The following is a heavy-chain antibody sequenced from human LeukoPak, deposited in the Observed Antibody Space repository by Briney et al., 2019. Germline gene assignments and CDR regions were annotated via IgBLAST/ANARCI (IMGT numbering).Heavy chain of an antibody. CDR2: ISAYNGNT. V-gene: IGHV1-18*01. J-gene: IGHJ4*02. CDR3: ARDYSAASNFWSGYRRPYFDY. D-gene: IGHD3-3*01. Sequence: ASVKVSCKASGYTFTSYGISWVRQAPGQGLEWMGWISAYNGNTNYAQKLQGRVTMTTDTSTSTAYMELRSLRSDDTAVYYCARDYSAASNFWSGYRRPYFDYWGQGTLATVSS. CDR1: GYTFTSYG.